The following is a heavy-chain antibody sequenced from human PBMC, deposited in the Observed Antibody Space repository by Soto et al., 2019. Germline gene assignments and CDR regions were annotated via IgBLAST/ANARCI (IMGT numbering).Heavy chain of an antibody. J-gene: IGHJ4*02. CDR3: ARGRGYSGYDSESSYYFDY. CDR2: ISAYNGNT. Sequence: ASVKVSCKASGYTFTSYGISWVRQAPGQGLEWMGWISAYNGNTNYAQKLQGRVTMTTDTSTSTAYMELRSLRSDDTAVYYCARGRGYSGYDSESSYYFDYWGQGTLVTVSS. D-gene: IGHD5-12*01. CDR1: GYTFTSYG. V-gene: IGHV1-18*01.